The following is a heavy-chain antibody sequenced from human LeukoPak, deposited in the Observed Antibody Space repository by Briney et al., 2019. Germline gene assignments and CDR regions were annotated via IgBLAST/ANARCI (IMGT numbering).Heavy chain of an antibody. CDR1: GGSISSYY. J-gene: IGHJ2*01. Sequence: SETLSLTCTVSGGSISSYYWSWIRQPPGKGLEWIGYIYYSGSTNYNPSLKSRVTISVDTSKNQLSLKLSSVTAADTAVYYCARRVPNWYFDLWGRGTLVTVSS. CDR3: ARRVPNWYFDL. CDR2: IYYSGST. V-gene: IGHV4-59*08.